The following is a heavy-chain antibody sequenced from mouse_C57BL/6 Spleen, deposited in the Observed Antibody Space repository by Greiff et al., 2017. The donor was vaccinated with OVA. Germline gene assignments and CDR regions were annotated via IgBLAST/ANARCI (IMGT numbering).Heavy chain of an antibody. D-gene: IGHD6-1*01. J-gene: IGHJ2*01. CDR1: GYTFTDYY. Sequence: VQLKQSGPVLVKPGASVKMSCKASGYTFTDYYMNWVKQSHGKSLEWIGVINPYNGGTSYNQKFKGKATLTVDKSSSTAYMELNSLTSEDSAVYYCARWSSNRNFDYWGQGTTLTVSS. CDR3: ARWSSNRNFDY. V-gene: IGHV1-19*01. CDR2: INPYNGGT.